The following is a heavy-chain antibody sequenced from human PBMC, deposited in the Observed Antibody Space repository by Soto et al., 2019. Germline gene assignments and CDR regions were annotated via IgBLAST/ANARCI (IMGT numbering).Heavy chain of an antibody. CDR2: IYYSGST. J-gene: IGHJ4*02. CDR1: GGSISSGGYY. Sequence: SETLSLTCTVSGGSISSGGYYWSWIRQHPGKGLEWIGYIYYSGSTYYNPSLKSRVTISVDTSKNQFSLKLSSVTAADTAVYYCARVKGYCSSTSCPLLDYWGQGTPVTVSS. D-gene: IGHD2-2*01. CDR3: ARVKGYCSSTSCPLLDY. V-gene: IGHV4-31*03.